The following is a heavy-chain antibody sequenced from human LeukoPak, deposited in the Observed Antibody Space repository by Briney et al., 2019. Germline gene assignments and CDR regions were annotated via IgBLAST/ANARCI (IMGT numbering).Heavy chain of an antibody. CDR3: ASSGDYYYGMDV. Sequence: VASVKVSCKASGYTFTSYAMHWVRQAPGQRLEWMGWINAGNGNTKYSQKFQGRVTITSDTSASTAYMDLSSLRSEDTAVYYCASSGDYYYGMDVWGQGTTVTVSS. J-gene: IGHJ6*02. V-gene: IGHV1-3*01. CDR2: INAGNGNT. D-gene: IGHD3-10*01. CDR1: GYTFTSYA.